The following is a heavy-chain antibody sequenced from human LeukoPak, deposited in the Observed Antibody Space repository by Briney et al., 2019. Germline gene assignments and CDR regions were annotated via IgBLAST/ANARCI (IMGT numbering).Heavy chain of an antibody. D-gene: IGHD2-15*01. Sequence: SGTLSPTCAVSGGSISSSNWWSWIRQPPGKGLEWIGYIYYSGSTYYNPSLKSRVTISVDTSKNQFSLKLSSVTAADTAVYYCARVTALLGNYFDYWGQGTLVTVSS. CDR2: IYYSGST. CDR3: ARVTALLGNYFDY. CDR1: GGSISSSNW. J-gene: IGHJ4*02. V-gene: IGHV4-30-4*01.